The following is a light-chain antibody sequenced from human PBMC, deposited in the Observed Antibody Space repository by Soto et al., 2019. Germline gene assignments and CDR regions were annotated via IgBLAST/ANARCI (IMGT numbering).Light chain of an antibody. CDR1: SSDA. J-gene: IGLJ1*01. Sequence: QSALTQPASVSGSPGQSITISCTGTSSDAVSWYQVHPDKAPKLLIYGVSNRPSGVSDRFSGSKSGNTASLTISGLQAEDEADYYCSSYTSSITYVFGTGTKLTVL. CDR3: SSYTSSITYV. V-gene: IGLV2-14*01. CDR2: GVS.